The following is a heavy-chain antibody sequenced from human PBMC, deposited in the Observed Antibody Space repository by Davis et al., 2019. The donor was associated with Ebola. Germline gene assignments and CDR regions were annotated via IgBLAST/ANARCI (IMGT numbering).Heavy chain of an antibody. CDR2: IKSQADGGTV. CDR1: GFSFSSHW. J-gene: IGHJ4*02. Sequence: PGGSLRLSCAASGFSFSSHWMTWVRQAPGKGPEYIGRIKSQADGGTVEYTLPVKGRVTISRDDSRNTVYLQTNSLKTDDTAVYYCSTFPVHYYGYLDDYWGQGTLVTVSS. CDR3: STFPVHYYGYLDDY. V-gene: IGHV3-15*01. D-gene: IGHD3-10*01.